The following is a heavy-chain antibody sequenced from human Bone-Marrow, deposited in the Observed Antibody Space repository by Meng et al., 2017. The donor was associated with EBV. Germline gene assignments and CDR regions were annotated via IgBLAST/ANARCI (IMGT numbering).Heavy chain of an antibody. CDR3: ARDLRETSGTFPFDY. CDR2: IYHSGRT. J-gene: IGHJ4*02. CDR1: GGSRSSSNW. Sequence: GRLTGPGPGLVMRRGTRPLSGAVTGGSRSSSNWWSWVRQPPGKGLEWIGEIYHSGRTNYNPSLKSRVTISVDKSKNQLSLKLSSVTAADTAVYYCARDLRETSGTFPFDYWGQGTLVTVSS. D-gene: IGHD1-26*01. V-gene: IGHV4-4*03.